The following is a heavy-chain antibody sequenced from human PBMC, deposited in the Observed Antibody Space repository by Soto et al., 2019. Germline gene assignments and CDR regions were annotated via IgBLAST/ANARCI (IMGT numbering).Heavy chain of an antibody. CDR1: GFTFSSYA. D-gene: IGHD6-13*01. J-gene: IGHJ3*02. Sequence: GGSLRLSCAASGFTFSSYAMSWVRQAPGKGLEWVSAISGSGGSTYYADSVKGRFTISRDNSKNTLYLQMNSLRAEDTAVYYCAKSEGGYSSSWYAFDIWGQGTMVTVS. CDR3: AKSEGGYSSSWYAFDI. CDR2: ISGSGGST. V-gene: IGHV3-23*01.